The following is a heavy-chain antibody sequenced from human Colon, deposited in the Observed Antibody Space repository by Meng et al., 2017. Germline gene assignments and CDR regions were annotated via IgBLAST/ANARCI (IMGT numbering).Heavy chain of an antibody. CDR3: ARGMTNGITFGGVIVN. Sequence: VQTKEWGPGLGRTSATLSLTCTVSCRPVSSGSHYWSWIRQPPAKGLEWIGYIYYSGSTNYNPSLKSRVTISVDTSKNQFSLKLSSVTAADTTVYYCARGMTNGITFGGVIVNWGQGTLVTVSS. V-gene: IGHV4-61*01. D-gene: IGHD3-16*02. J-gene: IGHJ4*02. CDR1: CRPVSSGSHY. CDR2: IYYSGST.